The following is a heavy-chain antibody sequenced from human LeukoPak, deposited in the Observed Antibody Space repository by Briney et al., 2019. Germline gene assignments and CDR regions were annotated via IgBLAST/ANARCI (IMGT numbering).Heavy chain of an antibody. CDR2: IRYDGSNK. Sequence: GGSLRLSCAASGFTFSSYAMSWVRQAPGKGLEWVAFIRYDGSNKYYADSVKGRFTISRDNSKNTLYLQMNSLRAEDTAVYYCAKDVRLITMIVVVTPFDAFDIWGQGTMVTVSS. V-gene: IGHV3-30*02. J-gene: IGHJ3*02. D-gene: IGHD3-22*01. CDR1: GFTFSSYA. CDR3: AKDVRLITMIVVVTPFDAFDI.